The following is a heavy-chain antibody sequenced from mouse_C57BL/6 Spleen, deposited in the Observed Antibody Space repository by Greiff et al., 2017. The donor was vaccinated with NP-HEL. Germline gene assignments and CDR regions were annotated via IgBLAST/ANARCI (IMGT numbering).Heavy chain of an antibody. CDR2: IYPGSGST. V-gene: IGHV1-55*01. CDR3: AREDYYGRSRFAY. Sequence: QVQLQQPGAELVKPGASFTISFKASGYTFTSYWITWVKQRPGQGLEWIGDIYPGSGSTSYNEKFKSKATLTVDTSSSTAYMQLSSLTSEDSAVYYCAREDYYGRSRFAYGGQGTLVTVSA. J-gene: IGHJ3*01. CDR1: GYTFTSYW. D-gene: IGHD1-1*01.